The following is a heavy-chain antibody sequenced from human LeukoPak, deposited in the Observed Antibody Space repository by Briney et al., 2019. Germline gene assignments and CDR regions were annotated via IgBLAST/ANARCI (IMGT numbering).Heavy chain of an antibody. J-gene: IGHJ4*02. CDR3: ARDRGSGWLGFDY. D-gene: IGHD6-19*01. CDR1: GGTFSSYA. V-gene: IGHV1-3*02. CDR2: SNAGNGNT. Sequence: GSSVKVSCKASGGTFSSYAISWVRQAPGQRLEWMGWSNAGNGNTKYSQEFQGRVTITRDTSASTAYMELSSLRSEDMAVYYCARDRGSGWLGFDYWGQGALVTVSS.